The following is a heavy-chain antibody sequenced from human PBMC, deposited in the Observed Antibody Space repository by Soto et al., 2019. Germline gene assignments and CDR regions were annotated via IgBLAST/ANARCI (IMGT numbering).Heavy chain of an antibody. Sequence: QVQLQESGPGLVKPSDTLSLTCTVSNYSISSTNWWAWIRQPPGMGLEWIGFIYYIGISYYNPTLKSRVTMSVDTSRDQFSLRLSSVTTVDTAVYYCAKTGPEGSPPVGQFGMDVWGQGTTVTVSS. D-gene: IGHD1-26*01. CDR2: IYYIGIS. J-gene: IGHJ6*02. V-gene: IGHV4-28*01. CDR1: NYSISSTNW. CDR3: AKTGPEGSPPVGQFGMDV.